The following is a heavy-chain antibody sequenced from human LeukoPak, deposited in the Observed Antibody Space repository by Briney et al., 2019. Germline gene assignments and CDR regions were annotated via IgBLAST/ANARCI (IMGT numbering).Heavy chain of an antibody. V-gene: IGHV3-74*01. Sequence: GGSLRXSXXXSXFTFSSYWMHWVRQVPGKGLVWVARINPGGSSITYADSVKGRFTISRDNAKNTLYLQMDSLRAEDTGVYYCARSNQADDYWGQGTLVTVSS. CDR3: ARSNQADDY. CDR2: INPGGSSI. CDR1: XFTFSSYW. J-gene: IGHJ4*02. D-gene: IGHD1-14*01.